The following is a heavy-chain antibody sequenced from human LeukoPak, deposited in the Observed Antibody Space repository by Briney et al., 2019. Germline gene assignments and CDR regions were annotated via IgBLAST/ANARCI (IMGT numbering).Heavy chain of an antibody. D-gene: IGHD3-22*01. Sequence: PSETLSLTCTVSGGSISSGSYYWSWIRQPPGKGLEWIGYIYYSGSTNYNPSLKSRVTISVDTSKNQFSLKLSSVTAADTAVYYCARDYYDSSAYHWNFDYWGQGTLVTVSS. V-gene: IGHV4-61*01. CDR3: ARDYYDSSAYHWNFDY. CDR1: GGSISSGSYY. J-gene: IGHJ4*02. CDR2: IYYSGST.